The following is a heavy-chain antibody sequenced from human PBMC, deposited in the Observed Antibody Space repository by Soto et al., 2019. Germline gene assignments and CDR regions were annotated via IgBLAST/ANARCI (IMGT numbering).Heavy chain of an antibody. V-gene: IGHV3-30-3*01. CDR3: ARDRSSGWYEWVSGMDV. Sequence: GGSLRLSCAASGFTFSSYAMHWVRQAPGKGLEWVAVISYDGSNKYYADSVKGRFTISRDNSKNTLYLQMNSLRAEDTAVYYCARDRSSGWYEWVSGMDVWGQGTTVTVSS. CDR2: ISYDGSNK. J-gene: IGHJ6*02. CDR1: GFTFSSYA. D-gene: IGHD6-19*01.